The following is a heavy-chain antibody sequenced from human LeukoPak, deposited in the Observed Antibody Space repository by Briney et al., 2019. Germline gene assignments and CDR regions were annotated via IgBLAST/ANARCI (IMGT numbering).Heavy chain of an antibody. Sequence: SETLSLTCAVYGGSFSGYYWSWIRPPPGKGLEWIGEINHSGSTNYNPPLKSRVTISVDTSKNQLSLKLSSVTAADTAVYYCARVSVSSGTYRTHYLSAFDIWGEGTMVTVSS. CDR1: GGSFSGYY. J-gene: IGHJ3*02. CDR2: INHSGST. D-gene: IGHD1-26*01. CDR3: ARVSVSSGTYRTHYLSAFDI. V-gene: IGHV4-34*01.